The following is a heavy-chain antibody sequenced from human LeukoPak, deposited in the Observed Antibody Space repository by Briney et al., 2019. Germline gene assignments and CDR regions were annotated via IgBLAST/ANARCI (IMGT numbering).Heavy chain of an antibody. D-gene: IGHD3-10*01. CDR2: IYSGGST. CDR3: ASGLGTPLGGFGELLYPYYYYGMDV. V-gene: IGHV3-66*01. CDR1: GFTVSSNY. Sequence: PGGSLRLSCAASGFTVSSNYMSWVRQAPGKGLEWVSVIYSGGSTYYADSVKGRFTISRDNSKNTLYLQMNSLRAEDTAVYYCASGLGTPLGGFGELLYPYYYYGMDVWGQGTTVTVSS. J-gene: IGHJ6*02.